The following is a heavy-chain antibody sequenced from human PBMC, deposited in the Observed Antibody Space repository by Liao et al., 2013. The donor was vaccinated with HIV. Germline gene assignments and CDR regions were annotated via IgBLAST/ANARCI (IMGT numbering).Heavy chain of an antibody. CDR2: VCSSGST. CDR1: GASMSTFC. CDR3: AKYFGSEGFDP. J-gene: IGHJ5*02. V-gene: IGHV4-4*07. D-gene: IGHD3-10*01. Sequence: QVQLQESGPGLVKPSETLSLTCTVSGASMSTFCSTWIRQSAGKGLEWIGRVCSSGSTNYNPSLKSRVTMSADTSKNQFSLKLSSVTAADSAIYYCAKYFGSEGFDPVGPGNPGHRLL.